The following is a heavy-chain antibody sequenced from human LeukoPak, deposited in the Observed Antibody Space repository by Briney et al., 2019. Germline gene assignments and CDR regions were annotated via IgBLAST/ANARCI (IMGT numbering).Heavy chain of an antibody. Sequence: SETLSLTCTVPGGSFSSGSYYWSWIRQPPGKGLEWIGYIYYSGSTNYNPSLKSRVTISVDTSKNQFSLKLSSVTAADTAVYYCARSGWISYYYYYGMDVWGQGTTVTVSS. CDR1: GGSFSSGSYY. CDR3: ARSGWISYYYYYGMDV. D-gene: IGHD6-19*01. CDR2: IYYSGST. J-gene: IGHJ6*02. V-gene: IGHV4-61*01.